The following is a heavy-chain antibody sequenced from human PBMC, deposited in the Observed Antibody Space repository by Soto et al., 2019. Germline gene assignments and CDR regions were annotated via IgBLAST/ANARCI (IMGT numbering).Heavy chain of an antibody. J-gene: IGHJ5*02. CDR3: ARVRTGRFDP. CDR1: GFTFSSYA. CDR2: ISYDGSNK. Sequence: QVQLVESGGGVVQPGRSLRLSCAASGFTFSSYAMHWVRQAPGKGLEWVAVISYDGSNKYYADSVKGRFTISRDNSKNPLYLPMNSLRAEDTAVYYGARVRTGRFDPWGQGTLVTVSS. D-gene: IGHD1-1*01. V-gene: IGHV3-30-3*01.